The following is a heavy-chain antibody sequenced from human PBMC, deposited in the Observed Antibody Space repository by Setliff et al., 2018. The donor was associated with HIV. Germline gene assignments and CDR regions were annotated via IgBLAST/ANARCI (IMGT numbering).Heavy chain of an antibody. CDR2: IYTSGST. J-gene: IGHJ3*02. D-gene: IGHD3-16*02. Sequence: TLSLTCTVSGGSISSYYWSWIRQPAGKGLEWIGRIYTSGSTNYNPSLKSRVTMSVDTSKNQFSLKLSSVTAADTAVYYCARDRPHYDYVWGSYPHAFDIWGQGTMVTVSS. CDR1: GGSISSYY. V-gene: IGHV4-4*07. CDR3: ARDRPHYDYVWGSYPHAFDI.